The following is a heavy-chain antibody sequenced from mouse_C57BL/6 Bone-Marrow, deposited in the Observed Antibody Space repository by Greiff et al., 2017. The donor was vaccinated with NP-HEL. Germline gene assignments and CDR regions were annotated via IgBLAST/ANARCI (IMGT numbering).Heavy chain of an antibody. Sequence: VQLQQSGAELVKPGASVKISCKASGYAFSSYWMNWVKPRPGKGLEWIGQIYPGDGDHNYNGKFKGKATLTADKSSSTAYMQLSSLTSEDSAVYFCARGAYYSNPWFAYWGQGTLVTVSA. V-gene: IGHV1-80*01. CDR3: ARGAYYSNPWFAY. D-gene: IGHD2-5*01. J-gene: IGHJ3*01. CDR1: GYAFSSYW. CDR2: IYPGDGDH.